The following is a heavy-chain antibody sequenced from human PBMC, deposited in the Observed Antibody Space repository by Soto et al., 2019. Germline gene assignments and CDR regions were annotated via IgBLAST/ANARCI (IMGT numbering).Heavy chain of an antibody. CDR3: AREAKNAFDI. CDR2: IIPICGTA. CDR1: GGTFSSYA. Sequence: QLQLVQSGAEVKKPGSSVKVSCKASGGTFSSYAISWVRQAPGQWLEWMGGIIPICGTANYAQKFQGRVTLTADEATSTASMELSSLRSEDTAVYYCAREAKNAFDIWGQGTMVTVSS. V-gene: IGHV1-69*12. J-gene: IGHJ3*02.